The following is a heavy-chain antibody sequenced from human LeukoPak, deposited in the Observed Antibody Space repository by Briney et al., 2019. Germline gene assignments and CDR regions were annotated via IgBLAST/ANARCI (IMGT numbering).Heavy chain of an antibody. J-gene: IGHJ4*02. V-gene: IGHV4-39*01. Sequence: SETLSLTCTVSGGSISSYYWSWIRQPPGKGLEWIGSIYYSGSTYYNPSLKSRVTISVDTSKNQFSLKLSSVTAADTAVYYCARGFSGWYPGSYWGQGTLVTVSS. CDR2: IYYSGST. CDR3: ARGFSGWYPGSY. D-gene: IGHD6-19*01. CDR1: GGSISSYY.